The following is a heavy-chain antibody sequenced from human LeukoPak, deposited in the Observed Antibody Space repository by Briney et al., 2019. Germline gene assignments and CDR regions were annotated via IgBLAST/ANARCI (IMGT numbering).Heavy chain of an antibody. V-gene: IGHV1-18*01. CDR2: ISAYNGNT. CDR1: GYTFTSYG. Sequence: ASVKVSCKASGYTFTSYGISWVRQAPGQGLEWMGWISAYNGNTNYAQKLQGRVTITTDESTSTAYMELSSLRSEDTAVYYCARGRAGQDAFDIWGQGTMVTVSS. CDR3: ARGRAGQDAFDI. D-gene: IGHD3-10*01. J-gene: IGHJ3*02.